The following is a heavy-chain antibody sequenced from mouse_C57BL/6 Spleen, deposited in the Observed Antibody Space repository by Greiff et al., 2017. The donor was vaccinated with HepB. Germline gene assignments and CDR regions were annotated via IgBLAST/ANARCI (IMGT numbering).Heavy chain of an antibody. V-gene: IGHV1-76*01. Sequence: QVQLQQSGAELVRPGASVKLSCKASGYTFTDYYINWVKQRPGQGLEWIARIYPGSGNTYYHEKFKGKATLTAEKSSSNAYMQLSSLTSEESAVYFCAREKGYGSYFDYWGQGTTLTVSS. CDR3: AREKGYGSYFDY. J-gene: IGHJ2*01. D-gene: IGHD2-2*01. CDR2: IYPGSGNT. CDR1: GYTFTDYY.